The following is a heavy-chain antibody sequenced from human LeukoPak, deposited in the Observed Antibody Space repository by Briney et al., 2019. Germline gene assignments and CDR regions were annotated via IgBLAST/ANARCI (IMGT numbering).Heavy chain of an antibody. Sequence: GGSLRLSCAASGFTFSDYYMSWIRRAPGKGLEWVSYISSSGSTINYADSVKGRFTISRDNAKNSLYLQMNSLRAEDTAVYYCARDSAGGSLALDYWGQGALVTVSS. D-gene: IGHD1-26*01. V-gene: IGHV3-11*04. CDR3: ARDSAGGSLALDY. CDR1: GFTFSDYY. J-gene: IGHJ4*02. CDR2: ISSSGSTI.